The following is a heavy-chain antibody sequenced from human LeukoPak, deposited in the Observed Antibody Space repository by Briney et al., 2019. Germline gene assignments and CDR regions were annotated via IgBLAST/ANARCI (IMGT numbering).Heavy chain of an antibody. Sequence: RGSMTPSCAASGFSFNSFDVHWLRQTPGKGLEWVAVISYDGSNKYYADSVKGRFTFSRDNSKNALYLQMNSLRAEDTAVYYCVKEKAYTGGSGFLDYWGQ. V-gene: IGHV3-30*18. CDR1: GFSFNSFD. J-gene: IGHJ4*02. CDR3: VKEKAYTGGSGFLDY. D-gene: IGHD2-15*01. CDR2: ISYDGSNK.